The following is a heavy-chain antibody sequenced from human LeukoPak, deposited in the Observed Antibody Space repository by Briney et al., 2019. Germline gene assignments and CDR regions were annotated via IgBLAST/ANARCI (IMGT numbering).Heavy chain of an antibody. CDR3: ARKSVAEAGIVLDY. CDR1: GFTFSSYA. J-gene: IGHJ4*02. Sequence: GASLRLSCAASGFTFSSYAMSWVRQAPGKGLEWASGVGSVASGGTFYADSVKGRFTISRDTSKNTLYLQMNSLRAEDTAVYYCARKSVAEAGIVLDYWGPGTLVTVSS. CDR2: VGSVASGGT. V-gene: IGHV3-23*01. D-gene: IGHD6-19*01.